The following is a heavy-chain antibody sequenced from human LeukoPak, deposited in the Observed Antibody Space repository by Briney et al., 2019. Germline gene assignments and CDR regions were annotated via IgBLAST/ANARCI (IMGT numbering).Heavy chain of an antibody. CDR1: GFTFSSYG. D-gene: IGHD3-10*01. J-gene: IGHJ4*02. Sequence: PGGSLRLSCAASGFTFSSYGMHWVRQAPGKGLEWVAVISYDGSNKYYADSVKGRFTISRDNSKNTLYLQMNSLRAEDTAVYYCAKESIILITMVRGVPLDYWGQGTLVTVSS. V-gene: IGHV3-30*18. CDR3: AKESIILITMVRGVPLDY. CDR2: ISYDGSNK.